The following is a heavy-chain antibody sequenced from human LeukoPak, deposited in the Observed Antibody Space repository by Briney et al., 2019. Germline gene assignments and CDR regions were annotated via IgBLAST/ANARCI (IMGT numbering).Heavy chain of an antibody. V-gene: IGHV1-18*01. CDR2: ISAYNGGT. CDR1: GYTFTTYG. J-gene: IGHJ4*02. D-gene: IGHD3-10*01. CDR3: ARDSHYYGSGTYDYFDY. Sequence: ASVKVSCKASGYTFTTYGISWVRQGPGQGLECMGWISAYNGGTNYAQNLQGRVTMTTDTSTNTAYMELRSLRSDDTAVYYCARDSHYYGSGTYDYFDYWGQGTLVTVSS.